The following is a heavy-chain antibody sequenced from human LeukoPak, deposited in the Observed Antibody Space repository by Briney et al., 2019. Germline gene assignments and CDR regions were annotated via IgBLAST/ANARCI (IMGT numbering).Heavy chain of an antibody. Sequence: PSETLSLTCAVYGGSFSGYYWSWIRQPPGKGLEWIGRIYTSGSTNYNPSLKSRVTMSVDTSKNQFSLKLSSVTAADTAVYYCARGSTREPWYFDLWGRGTLVTVSS. CDR3: ARGSTREPWYFDL. D-gene: IGHD1-26*01. CDR2: IYTSGST. J-gene: IGHJ2*01. V-gene: IGHV4-59*10. CDR1: GGSFSGYY.